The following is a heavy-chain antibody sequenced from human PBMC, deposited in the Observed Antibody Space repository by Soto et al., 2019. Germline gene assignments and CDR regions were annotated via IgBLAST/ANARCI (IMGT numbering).Heavy chain of an antibody. CDR1: GYTFTSYD. Sequence: AAVKVSCKASGYTFTSYDINWVRQATGQGLEWMGWMNPNSGNTGYAQKFQGRVTMTRNTSISTAYMELSSLRSEDTAVYYCARGRGYYYGSGSSDYYYYGMDVWGRGTTVTVSS. CDR3: ARGRGYYYGSGSSDYYYYGMDV. D-gene: IGHD3-10*01. CDR2: MNPNSGNT. V-gene: IGHV1-8*01. J-gene: IGHJ6*02.